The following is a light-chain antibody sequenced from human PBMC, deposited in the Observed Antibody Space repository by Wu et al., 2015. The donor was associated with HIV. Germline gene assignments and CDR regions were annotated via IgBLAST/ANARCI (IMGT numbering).Light chain of an antibody. J-gene: IGKJ4*01. CDR2: AAS. CDR1: QGISSN. CDR3: QQVNTYPLT. V-gene: IGKV1-9*01. Sequence: IQLTQSPSSLSASVGDRVTISCRASQGISSNLAWYQQKPGKAPQLLIYAASTLQSGVPSRFSGRGSGTDFTLTISSLQSEDFATYYSQQVNTYPLTFGGGTKVEIK.